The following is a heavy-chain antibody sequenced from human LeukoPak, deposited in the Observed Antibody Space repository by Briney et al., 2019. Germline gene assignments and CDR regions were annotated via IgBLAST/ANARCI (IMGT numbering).Heavy chain of an antibody. CDR3: ARDCSGGSCHDY. D-gene: IGHD2-15*01. Sequence: ASVKVSCKASGYSFTSYAVNWVRQAPGQGLEWMGWINPNSGGTNYAQKLQGRVTMTTDTSTSTAYMELRSLRSDDTAVYYCARDCSGGSCHDYWGQGTLVTVSS. J-gene: IGHJ4*02. CDR1: GYSFTSYA. CDR2: INPNSGGT. V-gene: IGHV1-18*01.